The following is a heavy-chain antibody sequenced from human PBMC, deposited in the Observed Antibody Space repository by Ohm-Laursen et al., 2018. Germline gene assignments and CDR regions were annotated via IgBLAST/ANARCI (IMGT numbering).Heavy chain of an antibody. D-gene: IGHD2-15*01. V-gene: IGHV3-21*04. CDR1: GLTLKSYS. CDR3: ARHRAATWVHKRFDY. Sequence: SLRLSCAASGLTLKSYSMNWVRQAPGKGLEWVSSISFSGSHIYYADSVEGRFTISRDNAKTTLYLQMNSLRADDTAVYYCARHRAATWVHKRFDYWGQGTPVTVSS. CDR2: ISFSGSHI. J-gene: IGHJ4*02.